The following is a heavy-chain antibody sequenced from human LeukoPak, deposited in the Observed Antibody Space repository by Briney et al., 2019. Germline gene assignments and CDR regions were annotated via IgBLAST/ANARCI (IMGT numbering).Heavy chain of an antibody. CDR3: AHRTTTTAGAFDI. V-gene: IGHV2-5*01. Sequence: SGPTLVKPSQTLTLTCTFSGFSLTTNGVSVGWIRQPPGGGLEWLAVVYWTDDERYRPSLQSRLSITRDTSKNQVLLTMTDMDPVDTGTYYCAHRTTTTAGAFDIWGQGTMVTVSS. CDR1: GFSLTTNGVS. J-gene: IGHJ3*02. CDR2: VYWTDDE. D-gene: IGHD1-1*01.